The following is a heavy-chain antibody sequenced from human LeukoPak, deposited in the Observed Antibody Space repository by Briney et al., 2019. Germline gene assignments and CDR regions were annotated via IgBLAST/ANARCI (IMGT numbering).Heavy chain of an antibody. CDR1: GYTFTSYG. D-gene: IGHD3-10*01. CDR3: AGTEITMVRGVNLNDY. Sequence: GASVKVSCKASGYTFTSYGISWVRQAPGQGLEWMGWISAYNGNTNYVQKLQGRVTMTTDTSTSTAYMELRSLRSDDTAVYYCAGTEITMVRGVNLNDYWGQGTLVTVSS. V-gene: IGHV1-18*01. J-gene: IGHJ4*02. CDR2: ISAYNGNT.